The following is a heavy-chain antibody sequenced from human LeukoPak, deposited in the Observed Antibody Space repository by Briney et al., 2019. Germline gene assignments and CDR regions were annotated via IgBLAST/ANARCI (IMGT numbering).Heavy chain of an antibody. D-gene: IGHD2-2*01. V-gene: IGHV4-39*07. Sequence: SETLSLTCTVSGGSISSSYYWGWIRQPPGKGLEWIGNKYYRGSTYYNPSLKSRVTISVDTSKNQFSLNLTSVTAADTAVYYCARDPCTSTWDLSCYHYYMDVWGKGTTVTVSS. CDR3: ARDPCTSTWDLSCYHYYMDV. CDR1: GGSISSSYY. CDR2: KYYRGST. J-gene: IGHJ6*03.